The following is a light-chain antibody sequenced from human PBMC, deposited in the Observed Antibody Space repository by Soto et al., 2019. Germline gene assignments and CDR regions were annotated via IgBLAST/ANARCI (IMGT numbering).Light chain of an antibody. Sequence: DIQMTQSPSSLSASVGDTVTITCRASQSVRTYLNWYHQKPGKAPELLIYASSSLQSGVPSRFSGSGSGTDFTLPVRGLQPEDYATYYCQQSYSTPFTFGPGTNVDLK. V-gene: IGKV1-39*01. J-gene: IGKJ3*01. CDR1: QSVRTY. CDR3: QQSYSTPFT. CDR2: ASS.